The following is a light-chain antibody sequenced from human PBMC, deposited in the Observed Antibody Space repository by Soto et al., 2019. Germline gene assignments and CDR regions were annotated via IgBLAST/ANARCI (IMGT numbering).Light chain of an antibody. V-gene: IGKV1-39*01. CDR3: QQSYSTPYT. J-gene: IGKJ2*01. Sequence: DIQMTQSPSSLSASVGDRVTITCRASQSVSSYLNWYQQKPGKAPKLLINAASSLQSGVPSRISVSGSGTDFTLTIISLQPEEFSTYYCQQSYSTPYTFGQGTKLEIK. CDR1: QSVSSY. CDR2: AAS.